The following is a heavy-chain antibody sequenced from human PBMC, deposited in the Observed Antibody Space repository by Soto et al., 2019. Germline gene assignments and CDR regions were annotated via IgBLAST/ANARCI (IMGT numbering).Heavy chain of an antibody. CDR2: ISYDGSNK. CDR3: VRGYGITIFGVVIIPENALPY. CDR1: GFTFSSYA. J-gene: IGHJ4*02. V-gene: IGHV3-30-3*01. Sequence: QVQLVESGGGVVQPGRSLRLSCAASGFTFSSYAMHWVRQAPGKGLEWVAVISYDGSNKYYADSVKGRFTISRDNSKNTLYLQMNSLRAEDTAVYYCVRGYGITIFGVVIIPENALPYWGQGTLVNVSS. D-gene: IGHD3-3*01.